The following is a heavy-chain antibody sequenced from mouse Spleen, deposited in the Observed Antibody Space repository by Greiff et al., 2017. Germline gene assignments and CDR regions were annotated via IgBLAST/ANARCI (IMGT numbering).Heavy chain of an antibody. J-gene: IGHJ2*01. CDR1: GYTFTDYE. Sequence: QVQLQQSGAELVRPGASVTLSCKASGYTFTDYEMHWVKQTPVHGLEWIGAIDPETGGTAYNQKFKGKAILTADESSSTAYMELRSLTSEDSAVYYCTRNWPYFDYWGQGTTLTVSS. CDR3: TRNWPYFDY. CDR2: IDPETGGT. D-gene: IGHD4-1*01. V-gene: IGHV1-15*01.